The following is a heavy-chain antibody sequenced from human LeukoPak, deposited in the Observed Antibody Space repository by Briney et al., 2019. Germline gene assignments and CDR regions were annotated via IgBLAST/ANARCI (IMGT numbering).Heavy chain of an antibody. V-gene: IGHV3-74*01. CDR3: ATVSEY. Sequence: GGSLRLSCAASGFTFNRNAISWVRQAPGKGLEWVSGINHDGTGTYYADSVKGRFTISRDNAKNTVDLQMNGLRAEDTTVYYCATVSEYWGQGTLVTVSS. CDR2: INHDGTGT. CDR1: GFTFNRNA. J-gene: IGHJ4*02.